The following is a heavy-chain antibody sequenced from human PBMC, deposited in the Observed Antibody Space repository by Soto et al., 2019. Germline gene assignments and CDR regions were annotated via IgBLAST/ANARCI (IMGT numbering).Heavy chain of an antibody. Sequence: QVQLVQSGAEVKKPGSSVKVSCKASGGTFSSYAISWVRQAPGQGLEWMGGIIPIFGTANYAQKFQGRVTITADESTSTAYMELSSLRSEDTAVYYCARGSKLGPGRVYYYYGMDVWGQGTTVTVSS. CDR3: ARGSKLGPGRVYYYYGMDV. V-gene: IGHV1-69*01. CDR2: IIPIFGTA. CDR1: GGTFSSYA. J-gene: IGHJ6*02. D-gene: IGHD7-27*01.